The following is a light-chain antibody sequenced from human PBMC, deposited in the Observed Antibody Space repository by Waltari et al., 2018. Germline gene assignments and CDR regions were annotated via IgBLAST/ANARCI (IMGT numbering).Light chain of an antibody. CDR1: QSVSNF. CDR2: EAS. V-gene: IGKV3-11*01. Sequence: EIVLTQSPATLSLSPGERATLSCRASQSVSNFLAWYQQKPGQAPRLLIYEASKRATGIPARFSGSGSETDFTLTISSLEPEDFAVYYCQQRSNWPPLTFGGGTKVEIK. CDR3: QQRSNWPPLT. J-gene: IGKJ4*01.